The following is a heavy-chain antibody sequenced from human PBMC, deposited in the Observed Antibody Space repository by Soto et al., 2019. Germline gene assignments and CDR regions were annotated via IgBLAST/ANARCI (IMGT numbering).Heavy chain of an antibody. CDR3: ARAQWELLRGYYYSGMDV. J-gene: IGHJ6*02. V-gene: IGHV1-69*06. CDR1: GGTFSSYA. Sequence: QVQLVQSGAEVKKPGSSVKVYCKASGGTFSSYAISWVRQAPGQGLEWMGGIIPICGTANYAQKFQGRVTITADKSTSTAYMELSSLRSEDTAVYYCARAQWELLRGYYYSGMDVWGPGTTVTVSS. CDR2: IIPICGTA. D-gene: IGHD1-26*01.